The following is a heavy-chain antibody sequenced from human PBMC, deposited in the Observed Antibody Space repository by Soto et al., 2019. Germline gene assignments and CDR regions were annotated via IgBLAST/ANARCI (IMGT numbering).Heavy chain of an antibody. V-gene: IGHV1-46*03. J-gene: IGHJ4*02. CDR1: GYTFTSYY. CDR3: ASYSKDRYYFDY. D-gene: IGHD2-15*01. Sequence: GASVKVSCKASGYTFTSYYMHWVRQAPGQGLEWMGIINPSGGSTSYAQKFQGRVTMTRDTSTSTVYMELSSLRSEDTAVYYCASYSKDRYYFDYWGQGTLVTVSS. CDR2: INPSGGST.